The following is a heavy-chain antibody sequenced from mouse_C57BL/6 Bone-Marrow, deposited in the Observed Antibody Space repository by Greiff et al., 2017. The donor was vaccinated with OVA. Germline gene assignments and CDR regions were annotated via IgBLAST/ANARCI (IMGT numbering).Heavy chain of an antibody. CDR2: IDPENGDT. CDR1: GFNIKDDY. CDR3: TTLLWDY. V-gene: IGHV14-4*01. J-gene: IGHJ2*01. Sequence: EVKVEESGAELVRPGASVKLSCTASGFNIKDDYMHWVKQRPEQGLEWIGWIDPENGDTEYASKFQGKATITADTSSNTAYLQLSSLTSEDSAVYYCTTLLWDYWGQGTTLTVSS.